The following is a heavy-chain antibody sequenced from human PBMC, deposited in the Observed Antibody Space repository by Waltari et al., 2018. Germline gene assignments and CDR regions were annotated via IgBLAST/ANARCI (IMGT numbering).Heavy chain of an antibody. CDR1: GSSFTSYW. J-gene: IGHJ6*02. CDR3: ARLEQLVPYYYYGMDV. Sequence: EVQLVQSGAEVKKPGESLKISCKGSGSSFTSYWIGWVRQMPGKGLGGMGPIDPGDSVTGYSPSFQGQVTISADKSISTAYLQWNSLKASDTAMYYCARLEQLVPYYYYGMDVWGQGTTVTVSS. V-gene: IGHV5-51*03. D-gene: IGHD6-6*01. CDR2: IDPGDSVT.